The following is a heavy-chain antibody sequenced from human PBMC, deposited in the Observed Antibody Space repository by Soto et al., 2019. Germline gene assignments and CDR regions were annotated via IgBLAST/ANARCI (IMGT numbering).Heavy chain of an antibody. J-gene: IGHJ6*03. CDR2: ISSSSSTI. V-gene: IGHV3-48*01. D-gene: IGHD6-13*01. CDR3: ARDTQQLVLNYYYYYMDV. Sequence: GGSLRLSCAASGFTFSSYSMNWVRQAPGKGLEWVSYISSSSSTIYYADSVKGRFTISRDNAKNSLYLQMNSLRAEDTAVYYCARDTQQLVLNYYYYYMDVWGKGTTVTVSS. CDR1: GFTFSSYS.